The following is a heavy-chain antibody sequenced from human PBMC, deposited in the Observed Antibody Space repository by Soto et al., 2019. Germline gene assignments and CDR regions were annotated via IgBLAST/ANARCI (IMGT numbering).Heavy chain of an antibody. CDR2: IDYNGVT. CDR3: GKVLVGATGHTDSDS. Sequence: SETLSLPCTVSGGSIYRSGYYWGWIRQPPGRGLEWIGNIDYNGVTYSNPSLKSRVTISSDTSKNPFSLKLTSVTAADTALYYCGKVLVGATGHTDSDSWGPGTLVTVSS. CDR1: GGSIYRSGYY. J-gene: IGHJ4*02. D-gene: IGHD2-15*01. V-gene: IGHV4-39*01.